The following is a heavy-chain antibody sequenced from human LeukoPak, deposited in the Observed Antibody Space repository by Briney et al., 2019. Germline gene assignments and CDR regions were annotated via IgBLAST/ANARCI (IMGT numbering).Heavy chain of an antibody. Sequence: GGSLRLSCAASGITASNFYMMWVRQAPGKGLEWVSYISNNDVTKYADSVRGRLTISRDNSKNTLYLQMNSLRAEDTAVYYCARTIAAVNDAFDIWGQRTMVTVSS. D-gene: IGHD6-25*01. CDR2: ISNNDVT. CDR3: ARTIAAVNDAFDI. J-gene: IGHJ3*02. CDR1: GITASNFY. V-gene: IGHV3-66*03.